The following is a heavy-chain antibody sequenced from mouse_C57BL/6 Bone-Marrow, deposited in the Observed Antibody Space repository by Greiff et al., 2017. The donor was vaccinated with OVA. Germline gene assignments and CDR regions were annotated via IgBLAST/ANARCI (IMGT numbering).Heavy chain of an antibody. V-gene: IGHV3-6*01. CDR1: GYSITSGYY. CDR3: ASFITTVVFDY. J-gene: IGHJ2*01. D-gene: IGHD1-1*01. Sequence: DVHLVESGPGLVKPSQSLSLACSVTGYSITSGYYWNWIRQFPGNKLEWMGYISYDGSNNYNPSLKNRISITRDTSKNQFFLKLNSVTTEDTATXYCASFITTVVFDYWGQGTTLTVSS. CDR2: ISYDGSN.